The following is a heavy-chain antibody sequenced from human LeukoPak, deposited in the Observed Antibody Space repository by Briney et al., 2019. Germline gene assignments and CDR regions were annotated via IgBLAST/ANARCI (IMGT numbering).Heavy chain of an antibody. Sequence: SETLSLTCTVSGDSISSGTYYWGWIRQPPGKGLEWIGIVFDSGSTDYNPSLKSRVTISVDTSKKQFSLKLSSVTAADTAIYYCARLHRRNPGPDYWGQGTRVTVSS. D-gene: IGHD1-14*01. CDR3: ARLHRRNPGPDY. J-gene: IGHJ4*02. CDR2: VFDSGST. CDR1: GDSISSGTYY. V-gene: IGHV4-39*01.